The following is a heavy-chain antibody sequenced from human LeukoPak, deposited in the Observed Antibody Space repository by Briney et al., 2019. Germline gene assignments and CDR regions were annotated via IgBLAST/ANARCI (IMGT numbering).Heavy chain of an antibody. V-gene: IGHV4-39*07. D-gene: IGHD3-10*01. CDR2: IYYSGST. Sequence: ASETLSLTCTVSGGSISSSSYYWGWIRQPPGKGLEWIGSIYYSGSTYYNPSLKSRVTISVDTSKNQFSLKLSSVTAADTAVYYCASTPSMVRDISKAYFDYWGQGTLVTVSS. CDR1: GGSISSSSYY. J-gene: IGHJ4*02. CDR3: ASTPSMVRDISKAYFDY.